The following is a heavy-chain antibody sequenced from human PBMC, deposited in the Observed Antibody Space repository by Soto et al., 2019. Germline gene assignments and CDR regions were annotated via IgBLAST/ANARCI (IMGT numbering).Heavy chain of an antibody. Sequence: QMQLVQSGPEVKKPGTSVKVSCKASGFTFTNSAMQWVRQARGQRLEWIGWIVVGSDNRNYAQKFQERVTITRDMSTSTAYMELSSLRSEDTAVYYCAALPGYSYGYYYYGMDVWGQGTTVTVSS. V-gene: IGHV1-58*02. CDR1: GFTFTNSA. CDR2: IVVGSDNR. CDR3: AALPGYSYGYYYYGMDV. J-gene: IGHJ6*02. D-gene: IGHD5-18*01.